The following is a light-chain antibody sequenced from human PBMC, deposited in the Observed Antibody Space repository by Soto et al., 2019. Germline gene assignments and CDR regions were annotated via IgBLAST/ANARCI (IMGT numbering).Light chain of an antibody. CDR2: GAS. CDR3: PQYGSSPTT. J-gene: IGKJ2*01. V-gene: IGKV3-20*01. CDR1: QSVSSSY. Sequence: EIVLTQSPGTLSLSPGERATLSCRASQSVSSSYLAWYQQKPGQAPRLLIYGASSRATGIPDRFSGSGSGTDFTLTISRLEPEDFAVYYCPQYGSSPTTFGQGTKLEIQ.